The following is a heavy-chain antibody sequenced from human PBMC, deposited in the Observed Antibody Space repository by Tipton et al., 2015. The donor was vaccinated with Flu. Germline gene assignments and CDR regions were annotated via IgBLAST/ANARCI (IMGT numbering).Heavy chain of an antibody. Sequence: TLFLTCTVSGGSISSYYWSWIRQPPGKGLEWIGYIYYSGSTNYNPSLKSRVTISVDTSKNQFSLKLSSVTAADTAVYYCARHPVTLAYYFDYWGQGTLVTVSS. CDR2: IYYSGST. V-gene: IGHV4-59*08. CDR1: GGSISSYY. J-gene: IGHJ4*02. CDR3: ARHPVTLAYYFDY. D-gene: IGHD4-17*01.